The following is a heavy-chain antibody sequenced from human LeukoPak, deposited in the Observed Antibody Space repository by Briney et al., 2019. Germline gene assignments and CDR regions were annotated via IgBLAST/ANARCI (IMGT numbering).Heavy chain of an antibody. D-gene: IGHD3-9*01. V-gene: IGHV3-30*02. J-gene: IGHJ3*02. CDR2: IRYDGSKK. CDR1: GFIFSSYG. Sequence: HPGGSLRLSCAASGFIFSSYGMHWVRQAPGKGLEWVAFIRYDGSKKYYADSVKGRFTISRDNSKNTLYLQMNSLRAEDTAVYYCARAPKDVLRYFDWLSRGPGAFDIWGQGTMVTVSS. CDR3: ARAPKDVLRYFDWLSRGPGAFDI.